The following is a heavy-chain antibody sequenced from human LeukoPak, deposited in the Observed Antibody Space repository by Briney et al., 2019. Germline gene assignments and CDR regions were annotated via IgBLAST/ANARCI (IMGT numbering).Heavy chain of an antibody. CDR2: IKQDGSEK. Sequence: PGGSLRLSCAVSGFTFSSYWMTWVRQAPGKGLEWVANIKQDGSEKYYVESVMGRFIISRDNAKNSLYLQMNSLRAEDTAVYYCASSGSYGYGMDVWGKGTTVSVSS. V-gene: IGHV3-7*03. CDR1: GFTFSSYW. J-gene: IGHJ6*04. CDR3: ASSGSYGYGMDV. D-gene: IGHD3-10*01.